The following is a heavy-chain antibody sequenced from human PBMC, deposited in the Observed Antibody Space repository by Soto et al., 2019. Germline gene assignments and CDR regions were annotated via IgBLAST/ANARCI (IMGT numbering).Heavy chain of an antibody. Sequence: QLHLQESGPGLVNPSETLSLTCTVSGASITDSRYFWGWIRQPPGKGLEWIATVDYAGTTYYNSSLNSRVTISVDTSKNQFSLRLDSVTAAGTAVYYCATRILRPSDYWGQGILVTVSS. V-gene: IGHV4-39*01. J-gene: IGHJ4*02. CDR3: ATRILRPSDY. CDR1: GASITDSRYF. CDR2: VDYAGTT.